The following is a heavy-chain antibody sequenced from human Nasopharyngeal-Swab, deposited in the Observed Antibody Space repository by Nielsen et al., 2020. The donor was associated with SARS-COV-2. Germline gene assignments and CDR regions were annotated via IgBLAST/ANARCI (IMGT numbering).Heavy chain of an antibody. CDR1: GFTFSSYS. J-gene: IGHJ4*02. CDR2: ISNSSSTV. V-gene: IGHV3-48*01. Sequence: GGSLRLSCAASGFTFSSYSMNWVRQAPGKGLEWVSYISNSSSTVHYTDSVKGRFTISRDNAKNSLYLQMNSLRAEDTAVYYCARGCGGSCSGWVPSRFDYWGQGILVTVSS. D-gene: IGHD2-21*02. CDR3: ARGCGGSCSGWVPSRFDY.